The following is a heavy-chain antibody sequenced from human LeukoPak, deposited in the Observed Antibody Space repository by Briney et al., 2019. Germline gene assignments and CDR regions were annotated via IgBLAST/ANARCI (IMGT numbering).Heavy chain of an antibody. CDR2: ISSSSSYI. D-gene: IGHD6-13*01. J-gene: IGHJ4*02. V-gene: IGHV3-21*01. CDR1: GFTFSSYS. Sequence: GGSLRLSCAASGFTFSSYSMNWVRQAPGKVLEWVSSISSSSSYIYYADSVKGRFTISRDNAKNSLYLQMNSLRAEDTAVYYCARDRRVYSGFDYWGQGTLVTVSS. CDR3: ARDRRVYSGFDY.